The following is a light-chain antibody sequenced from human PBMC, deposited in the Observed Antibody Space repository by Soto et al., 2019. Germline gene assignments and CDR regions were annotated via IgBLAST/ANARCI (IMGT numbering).Light chain of an antibody. Sequence: IVMTQSPATLSVSPGERASLSCRASQSVSSHVVWYQQKPGQAPRLLISDSSTRAPGIPARFSGSGSGTEFTLAISSLQSEDFALYYCQQYNNWPRTFGQGTKWIS. CDR3: QQYNNWPRT. CDR2: DSS. J-gene: IGKJ1*01. V-gene: IGKV3D-15*01. CDR1: QSVSSH.